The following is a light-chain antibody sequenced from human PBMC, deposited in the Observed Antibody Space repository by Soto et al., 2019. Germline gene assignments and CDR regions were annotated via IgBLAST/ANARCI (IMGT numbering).Light chain of an antibody. CDR3: QQYNSYSKT. CDR2: AAS. J-gene: IGKJ1*01. V-gene: IGKV1-5*01. Sequence: DIQMTQSPSTLSASVSGRRTITSRASQSISYWLAWYQQKPGNAPKRLIYAASSLESGVPSRFSGSGSGTEFTLTISSLQPDDSASYYCQQYNSYSKTFGQGTKV. CDR1: QSISYW.